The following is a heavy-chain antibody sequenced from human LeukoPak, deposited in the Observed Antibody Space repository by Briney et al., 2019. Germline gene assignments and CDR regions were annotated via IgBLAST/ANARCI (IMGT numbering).Heavy chain of an antibody. CDR2: IYTGCST. CDR1: GFTVSSTY. J-gene: IGHJ6*03. D-gene: IGHD1-26*01. CDR3: ARGGTKSYNYYMDV. V-gene: IGHV3-66*02. Sequence: GSLRLSCTASGFTVSSTYMSWVRQSPGKGLEWVSVIYTGCSTDYADSVRGRFTISRDNSKNTVYVQMNGLTAEDTAVYYCARGGTKSYNYYMDVWGKGTTVTVSS.